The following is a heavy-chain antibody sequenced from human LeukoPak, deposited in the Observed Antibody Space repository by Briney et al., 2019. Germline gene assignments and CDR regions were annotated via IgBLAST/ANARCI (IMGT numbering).Heavy chain of an antibody. CDR3: ARLLDNDISGDPDTFDV. V-gene: IGHV4-59*11. D-gene: IGHD3-22*01. CDR1: RGSLSGHY. Sequence: SETLSLTCTVSRGSLSGHYWSWIRQPPGKRLEWIGYVSYTGRTKYNPSLQSRVTISIDTSKSQFSLKLTSVTSADTAVYSCARLLDNDISGDPDTFDVWGQGPTVIVSS. CDR2: VSYTGRT. J-gene: IGHJ3*01.